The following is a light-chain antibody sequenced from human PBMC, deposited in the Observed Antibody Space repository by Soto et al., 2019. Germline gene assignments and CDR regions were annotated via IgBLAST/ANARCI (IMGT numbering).Light chain of an antibody. Sequence: QSALTQPASVSGSPGQSITISCTGTTSDVRGYNYVSWYQHHPGKAPKLMIFEVSNRPSGVSNRFSGSKSGNTASLSISGLQTEDEADYYCTSYTSSNTLVFGNGTKVTVL. J-gene: IGLJ1*01. CDR1: TSDVRGYNY. V-gene: IGLV2-14*01. CDR2: EVS. CDR3: TSYTSSNTLV.